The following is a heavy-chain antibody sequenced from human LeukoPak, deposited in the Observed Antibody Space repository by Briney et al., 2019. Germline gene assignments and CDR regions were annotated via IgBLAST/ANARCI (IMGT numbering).Heavy chain of an antibody. Sequence: ASVKVSCKASGYTFTSYGISWVRQAPGQGLELMGWISAYNGNTNYAQKLQGRVTMNTDTSTSTAYMELRSLRSDDTAVSYCASSIAVAGTSLDYWGQGTLVTVSS. CDR2: ISAYNGNT. CDR1: GYTFTSYG. CDR3: ASSIAVAGTSLDY. D-gene: IGHD6-19*01. J-gene: IGHJ4*02. V-gene: IGHV1-18*04.